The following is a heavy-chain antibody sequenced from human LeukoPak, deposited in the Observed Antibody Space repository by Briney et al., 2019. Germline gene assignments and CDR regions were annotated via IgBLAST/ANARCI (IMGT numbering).Heavy chain of an antibody. CDR3: ARDLSFVRGVPLAFDI. Sequence: KPSETLSLTCTVSGGSISSYYWSWIRQPPGKGLEWIGYIYYSGSTNYNPSLKSRVTISVDTSKNQFSLKLSSVTAADTAVYYCARDLSFVRGVPLAFDIWGQGTMVTVPS. V-gene: IGHV4-59*01. D-gene: IGHD3-10*02. CDR1: GGSISSYY. CDR2: IYYSGST. J-gene: IGHJ3*02.